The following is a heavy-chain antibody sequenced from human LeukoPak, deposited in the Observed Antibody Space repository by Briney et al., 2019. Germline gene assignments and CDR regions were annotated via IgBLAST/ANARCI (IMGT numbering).Heavy chain of an antibody. V-gene: IGHV4-61*02. CDR1: SGSISSGSYY. Sequence: SETLSLTCTVSSGSISSGSYYWSWIRQPAGKGLEWIGRIYTSGSTNYKPSLKSRVTISVDTSKNQFSLKLSSVTAADTAVYYCARKIRGYCGGDCYSVWGQGTLVTVSS. CDR2: IYTSGST. J-gene: IGHJ4*02. D-gene: IGHD2-21*02. CDR3: ARKIRGYCGGDCYSV.